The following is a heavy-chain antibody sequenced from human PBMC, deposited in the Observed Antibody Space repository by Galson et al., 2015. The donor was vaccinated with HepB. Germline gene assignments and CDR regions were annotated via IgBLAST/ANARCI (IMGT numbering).Heavy chain of an antibody. CDR2: IYSGGST. CDR3: ARDSSNYYDTTFDI. V-gene: IGHV3-66*01. Sequence: SLRLSCAASGFTVSSNYMSWVRQAPGKGLEWVSVIYSGGSTYYADSVKGRFTISRDNSKNTLYLQMNSLRAEDTAVYYCARDSSNYYDTTFDIWGQGTMVTVSS. CDR1: GFTVSSNY. J-gene: IGHJ3*02. D-gene: IGHD3-22*01.